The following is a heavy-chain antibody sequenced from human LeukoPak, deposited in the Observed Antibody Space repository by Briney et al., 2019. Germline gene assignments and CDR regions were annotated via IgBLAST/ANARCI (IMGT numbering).Heavy chain of an antibody. J-gene: IGHJ5*02. CDR1: GFTFSSYW. CDR2: INSDGSST. Sequence: PGGSLRLSCAASGFTFSSYWMHWVRQAPGKGLVWVSRINSDGSSTSYADSVKGRFTISRDNAKNTLYLQMNSLRAEDTAVYYCARGVGATLRYNWFDPWGQGTLVTVSS. CDR3: ARGVGATLRYNWFDP. D-gene: IGHD1-26*01. V-gene: IGHV3-74*01.